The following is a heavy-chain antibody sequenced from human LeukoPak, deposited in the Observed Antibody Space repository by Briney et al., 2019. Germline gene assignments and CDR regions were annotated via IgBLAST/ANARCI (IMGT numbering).Heavy chain of an antibody. CDR2: ISGSGGST. CDR1: GFTFSSYA. J-gene: IGHJ4*02. D-gene: IGHD6-13*01. V-gene: IGHV3-23*01. CDR3: AKGRSSSWYYFDY. Sequence: GGSLRLFCAASGFTFSSYAMRWVRQAPGKGLEWVSAISGSGGSTYYADSVKGRFTISRDNSKNTLYLQMNSLRAEDTAVYYCAKGRSSSWYYFDYWGQGTLVTVSS.